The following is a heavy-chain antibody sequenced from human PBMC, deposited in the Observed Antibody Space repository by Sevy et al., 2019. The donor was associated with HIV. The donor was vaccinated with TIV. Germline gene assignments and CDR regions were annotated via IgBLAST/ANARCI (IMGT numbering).Heavy chain of an antibody. CDR3: ATTKDYYESSGSPFDY. CDR1: GYTLTKLS. Sequence: ASVKVCCKVSGYTLTKLSMHWVRQGPGKGLEWMGSVDPEDGETIYAQKFQGRVTMTEDTSTDTAHMELRSLKSEDTAVYYCATTKDYYESSGSPFDYWGQGTLVTVSS. J-gene: IGHJ4*02. V-gene: IGHV1-24*01. D-gene: IGHD3-22*01. CDR2: VDPEDGET.